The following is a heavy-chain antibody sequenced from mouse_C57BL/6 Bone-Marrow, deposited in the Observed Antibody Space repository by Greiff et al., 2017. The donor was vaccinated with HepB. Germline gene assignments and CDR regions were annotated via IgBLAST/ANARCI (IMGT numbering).Heavy chain of an antibody. CDR3: AKRDYDYDGFAY. D-gene: IGHD2-4*01. CDR2: IHPNSGST. CDR1: GYTFTSYW. V-gene: IGHV1-64*01. Sequence: VQLQQPGAELVKPGASVKLSCKASGYTFTSYWMPWVKQRPGQGLEWIGMIHPNSGSTNYNEKFKSKATLTVDKSSSTAYMQLSSLTSEDSAVYYGAKRDYDYDGFAYWGQGTLVTVSA. J-gene: IGHJ3*01.